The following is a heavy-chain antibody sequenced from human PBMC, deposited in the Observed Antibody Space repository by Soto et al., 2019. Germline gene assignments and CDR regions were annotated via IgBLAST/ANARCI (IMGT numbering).Heavy chain of an antibody. CDR1: GFTFSSYS. D-gene: IGHD3-16*02. J-gene: IGHJ4*02. CDR2: ISSSSSTI. CDR3: ARDREYYDYIWGSYRFPLDY. V-gene: IGHV3-48*01. Sequence: EVQLVESGGGLVQPGGSLRLSWAASGFTFSSYSMNWVRQAPGKGLEWVPYISSSSSTIYYADSVKGRFSISRDNAKNSLYLQMNSLRAEDTAVYYCARDREYYDYIWGSYRFPLDYWGQGTLVTVSS.